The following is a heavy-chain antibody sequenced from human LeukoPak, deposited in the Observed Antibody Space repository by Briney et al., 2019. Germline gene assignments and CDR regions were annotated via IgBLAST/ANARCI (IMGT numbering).Heavy chain of an antibody. D-gene: IGHD3-22*01. Sequence: GGSLSLSCAASGFSFSNYAMHWVRQSPGRGLEWVAIISDDGSNKYYADSVKGRFTISRDNAKNSLYLQMNSLRAEDTAVYYCARGPGIVVVMHWGQGTLVTVSS. V-gene: IGHV3-30-3*01. CDR2: ISDDGSNK. CDR1: GFSFSNYA. CDR3: ARGPGIVVVMH. J-gene: IGHJ4*02.